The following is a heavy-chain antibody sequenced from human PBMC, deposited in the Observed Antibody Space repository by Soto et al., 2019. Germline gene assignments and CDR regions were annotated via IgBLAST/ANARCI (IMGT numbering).Heavy chain of an antibody. Sequence: QVQLVQSGAEVKKPGSSVKVSCKASGGTFSSYAISWVRQAPGQGLEWMGGIIPIFGTANYAQKFQGRVTITADESTSKAYMELSSLRSEDTAVYYCARDGRYCSSTSCYTNWFDPWGQGTLVTVSS. D-gene: IGHD2-2*02. V-gene: IGHV1-69*01. J-gene: IGHJ5*02. CDR2: IIPIFGTA. CDR1: GGTFSSYA. CDR3: ARDGRYCSSTSCYTNWFDP.